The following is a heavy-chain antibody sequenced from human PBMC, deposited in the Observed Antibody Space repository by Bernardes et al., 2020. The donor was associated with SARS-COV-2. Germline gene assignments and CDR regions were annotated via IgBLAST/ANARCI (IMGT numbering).Heavy chain of an antibody. V-gene: IGHV2-26*01. Sequence: SGPTLVKPTETLTVTCNVSGFSLSNVRMGVTWIRQPPGKALEWLGHVFSDVEKSYSPSLMTRLTISKDTSKSQVVLTMTNMDPLDTGTYYCARIMARPNYYYYGLDVWGQGATVTVSS. CDR3: ARIMARPNYYYYGLDV. CDR1: GFSLSNVRMG. J-gene: IGHJ6*02. CDR2: VFSDVEK. D-gene: IGHD3-10*01.